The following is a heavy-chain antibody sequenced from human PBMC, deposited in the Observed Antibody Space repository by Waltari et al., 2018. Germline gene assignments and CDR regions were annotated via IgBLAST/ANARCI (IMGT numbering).Heavy chain of an antibody. CDR1: GGTFSSYA. Sequence: QVQLVQSGAEVKKPGSSVKVSCKASGGTFSSYAISWVRQPPGQGLEWMGRIIPILGIANYAQKFQGRVTITADKSTSTAYMELSSLRSEDTAVYYCARRTQTYYYDSSGSLMDVWGQGTTVTVSS. CDR3: ARRTQTYYYDSSGSLMDV. V-gene: IGHV1-69*04. CDR2: IIPILGIA. J-gene: IGHJ6*02. D-gene: IGHD3-22*01.